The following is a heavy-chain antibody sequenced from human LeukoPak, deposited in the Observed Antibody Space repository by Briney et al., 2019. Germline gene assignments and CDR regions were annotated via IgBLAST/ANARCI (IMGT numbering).Heavy chain of an antibody. CDR3: ARSSIAVAGTIGY. Sequence: GPSVKVSCKASGYTFTGYYMYWVRQAPGQGLEWMGWINPNSGGTNYAQKFQGRVTMTRDTSISTAYMELSRLRSDDTAVYYCARSSIAVAGTIGYWGQGTLVTVSS. V-gene: IGHV1-2*02. CDR1: GYTFTGYY. J-gene: IGHJ4*02. D-gene: IGHD6-19*01. CDR2: INPNSGGT.